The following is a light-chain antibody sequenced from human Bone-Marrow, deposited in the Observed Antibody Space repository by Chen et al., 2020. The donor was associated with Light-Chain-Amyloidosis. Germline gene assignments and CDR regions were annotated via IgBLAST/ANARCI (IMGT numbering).Light chain of an antibody. J-gene: IGLJ2*01. CDR3: LLSYSGVRV. CDR2: DAS. V-gene: IGLV7-46*01. CDR1: TGTVTSGHY. Sequence: QAVVTQEPSLTVSPGGPVTLTCGSSTGTVTSGHYPYWFQQKPGQAPRTRIYDASSKHSWTPARFSGSLLGGKAALALSGVQPEDEADYYCLLSYSGVRVFGGGTKLTVL.